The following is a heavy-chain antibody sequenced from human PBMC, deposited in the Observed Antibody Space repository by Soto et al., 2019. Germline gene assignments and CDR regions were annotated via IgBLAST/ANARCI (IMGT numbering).Heavy chain of an antibody. Sequence: EEQLLESGGGLVQPGGSLRLSCETSGFTFSSFAMSWVRQAPGKGLEWVSSISGSGGATYYADSVRGRSTISRDNSKNTFFLKRGAQTADDPAFYYCAEWGALGTGFGSETYYGMDVWAHGPTAPVSS. D-gene: IGHD1-26*01. J-gene: IGHJ6*02. CDR2: ISGSGGAT. CDR1: GFTFSSFA. V-gene: IGHV3-23*01. CDR3: AEWGALGTGFGSETYYGMDV.